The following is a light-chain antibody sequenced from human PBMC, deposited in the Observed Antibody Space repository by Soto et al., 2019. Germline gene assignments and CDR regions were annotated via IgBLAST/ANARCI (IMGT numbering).Light chain of an antibody. J-gene: IGKJ1*01. Sequence: DIVMTQSPDSLAVSLGERATINCKSSQSILYNSNNKNYLTWYQQKAGQPPKLLIYWASTRESGVPDRFSGSGSGTDFTLTISILQAEDVAVYYCQQYQDTPRTFGQGTKVEIK. V-gene: IGKV4-1*01. CDR3: QQYQDTPRT. CDR1: QSILYNSNNKNY. CDR2: WAS.